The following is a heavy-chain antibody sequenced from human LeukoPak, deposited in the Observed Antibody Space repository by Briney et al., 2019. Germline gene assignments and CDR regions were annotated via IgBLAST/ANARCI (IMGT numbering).Heavy chain of an antibody. V-gene: IGHV3-23*01. J-gene: IGHJ4*02. CDR1: GYTFSSHG. D-gene: IGHD3-16*01. Sequence: GGSLRLSCAASGYTFSSHGLTWVRQAPGKGLEWVSTINGAGDNTYYAETVKGRFTISRDNSKNTLYLQMHSLRAEDTAIYYCAKVSVCYGCYLDYWGQGTLVTVSS. CDR3: AKVSVCYGCYLDY. CDR2: INGAGDNT.